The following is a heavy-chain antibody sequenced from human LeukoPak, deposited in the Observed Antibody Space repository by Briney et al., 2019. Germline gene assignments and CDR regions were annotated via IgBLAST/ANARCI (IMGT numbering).Heavy chain of an antibody. Sequence: HPGGSLRLSCAASGFTFSSYEMNWVRQAPGKGLEWVSYISRSGSTIYYADSVKGRFTISRDNAKNSLYLQMSSLRAEDTAVYYCGSGYDTDYWGQGILVTVSP. V-gene: IGHV3-48*03. CDR1: GFTFSSYE. CDR2: ISRSGSTI. CDR3: GSGYDTDY. D-gene: IGHD2-2*01. J-gene: IGHJ4*02.